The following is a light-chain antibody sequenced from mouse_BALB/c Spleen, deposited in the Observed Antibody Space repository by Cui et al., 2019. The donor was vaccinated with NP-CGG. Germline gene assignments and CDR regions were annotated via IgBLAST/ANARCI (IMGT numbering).Light chain of an antibody. CDR2: GTN. Sequence: QAVVSQESAVTTSPGVTVTLTCRSSTGAVTTSNYANWVQEKPDHLFTGLIGGTNNRVPGVPARFSGSLIGDKAALTITGAQTEDEAIYFCALWYSNHWVFGGGTKLTVL. V-gene: IGLV1*01. CDR3: ALWYSNHWV. J-gene: IGLJ1*01. CDR1: TGAVTTSNY.